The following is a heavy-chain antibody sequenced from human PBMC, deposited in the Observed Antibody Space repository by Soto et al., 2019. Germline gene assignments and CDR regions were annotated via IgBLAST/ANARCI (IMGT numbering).Heavy chain of an antibody. J-gene: IGHJ4*02. CDR2: IVVGSGNT. CDR1: GFTFTSSA. CDR3: AAGRWELLSMGDY. D-gene: IGHD1-26*01. Sequence: SVKVSCKASGFTFTSSAVQWVRQARGQRLEWIGWIVVGSGNTNYAQKFQERVTITRDMSTSTAYMELSSLRSEDTAVYYCAAGRWELLSMGDYWGQGTLVTVSS. V-gene: IGHV1-58*01.